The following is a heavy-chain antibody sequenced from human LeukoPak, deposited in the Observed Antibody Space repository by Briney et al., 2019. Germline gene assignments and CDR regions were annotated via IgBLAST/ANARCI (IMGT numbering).Heavy chain of an antibody. J-gene: IGHJ4*02. CDR1: GFTFSSYA. CDR2: ISYDGSNK. CDR3: AREITTNGGRYFDY. D-gene: IGHD7-27*01. Sequence: PGGSLRLSCAASGFTFSSYAMSWVRQAPGKGLEWVAVISYDGSNKYYADSVKGRFTISRDNAKNTLYLQMSSLRAEDTAVYYCAREITTNGGRYFDYWGQGTLVTVSS. V-gene: IGHV3-30*03.